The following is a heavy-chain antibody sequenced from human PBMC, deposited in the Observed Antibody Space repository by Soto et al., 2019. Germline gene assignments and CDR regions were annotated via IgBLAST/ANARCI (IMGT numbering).Heavy chain of an antibody. Sequence: EVQLVESGGGLVKPGGSLRLSYAVSGFTVSNVGMNWVRQAPGKGLKWVGHVESKADGGTVKYASPMKGRFTISRDDSTNNLFLQMTSLQSEDTALYYCTTDSGFDQGFDFWGQGALVTVSS. J-gene: IGHJ4*02. CDR2: VESKADGGTV. V-gene: IGHV3-15*07. CDR1: GFTVSNVG. CDR3: TTDSGFDQGFDF. D-gene: IGHD5-12*01.